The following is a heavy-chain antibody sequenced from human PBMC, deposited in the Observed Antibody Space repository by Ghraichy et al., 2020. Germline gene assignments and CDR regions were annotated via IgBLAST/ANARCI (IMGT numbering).Heavy chain of an antibody. J-gene: IGHJ4*02. CDR2: MYYSGDT. CDR1: TGSISSYF. V-gene: IGHV4-59*08. D-gene: IGHD2-2*01. Sequence: QTLSLTCTVSTGSISSYFWSWIRQAPGRGLEWIGYMYYSGDTSSNPSLKSRVTMSIDTSKNQFSLKLSSVTAADTAVYYCASLCSSTACYRQFDYWGQGTLVTVSS. CDR3: ASLCSSTACYRQFDY.